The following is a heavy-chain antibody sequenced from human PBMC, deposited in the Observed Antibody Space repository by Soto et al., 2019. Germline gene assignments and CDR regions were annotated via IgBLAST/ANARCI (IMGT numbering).Heavy chain of an antibody. CDR1: GGSISSSSYY. CDR2: ISYSGST. CDR3: ASYYYDSSGYYYVPGVY. D-gene: IGHD3-22*01. V-gene: IGHV4-39*01. Sequence: PSETLSLTCTVSGGSISSSSYYWGWTRQPPGKGLEWIGSISYSGSTYYNTSLKSRVTISVDTSKNQFSLKLSSVTAADTAMYYCASYYYDSSGYYYVPGVYWGQGTLVT. J-gene: IGHJ4*02.